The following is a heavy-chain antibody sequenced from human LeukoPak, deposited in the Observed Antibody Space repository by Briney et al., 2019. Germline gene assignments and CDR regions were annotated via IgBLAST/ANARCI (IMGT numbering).Heavy chain of an antibody. CDR3: ARHPFQPDGMDV. D-gene: IGHD2-2*01. J-gene: IGHJ6*02. V-gene: IGHV5-51*01. CDR1: GYSFNSYW. CDR2: IYPGDSDN. Sequence: RGESLKISCEGSGYSFNSYWIGWVRQMPGKGVVWMGLIYPGDSDNRYSPSFQGQVTISDDKSISAAYLQWSSLKSSDTAMYYCARHPFQPDGMDVWGQGTTVTVSS.